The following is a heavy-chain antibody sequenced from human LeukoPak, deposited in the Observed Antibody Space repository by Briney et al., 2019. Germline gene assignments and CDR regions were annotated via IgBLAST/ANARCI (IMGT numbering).Heavy chain of an antibody. CDR3: VRALGSSSADY. V-gene: IGHV3-7*01. Sequence: PGGSLRLSCAASGFTFTHSWMSWVRQAPGKGLEWVANIKQDGSEKYYVDSVEGRFTISRDNAKNLVSLQMNSLRGEDTAVYYCVRALGSSSADYWGQGTLVTVSS. CDR1: GFTFTHSW. J-gene: IGHJ4*02. D-gene: IGHD6-6*01. CDR2: IKQDGSEK.